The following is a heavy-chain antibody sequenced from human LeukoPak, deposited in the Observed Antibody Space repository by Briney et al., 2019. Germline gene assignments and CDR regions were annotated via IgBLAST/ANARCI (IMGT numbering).Heavy chain of an antibody. CDR1: GGSISTSNYY. Sequence: SETLSLTCTVSGGSISTSNYYWGWIRQPPGKGLEWIGTIYYSGSTYYNPSLKSRVTISVDTSKNQFSLKLTSVTAADTAVYYCARPVPSRLGWFDPWGQGTLVTVSS. J-gene: IGHJ5*02. V-gene: IGHV4-39*01. D-gene: IGHD1-1*01. CDR2: IYYSGST. CDR3: ARPVPSRLGWFDP.